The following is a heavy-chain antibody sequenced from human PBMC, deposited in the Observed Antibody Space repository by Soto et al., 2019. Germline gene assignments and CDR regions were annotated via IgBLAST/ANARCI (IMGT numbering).Heavy chain of an antibody. CDR3: ARANWFFDY. CDR2: IYYSGST. D-gene: IGHD7-27*01. V-gene: IGHV4-59*11. Sequence: ASETLSLTCTVSGGSINNHYWSWIRQPPGQGLEWIGYIYYSGSTNYNPSLKSRVTMSVDTSKNQFSLKLSSLTAADTAIYYCARANWFFDYWGQGTLVPVSS. J-gene: IGHJ4*02. CDR1: GGSINNHY.